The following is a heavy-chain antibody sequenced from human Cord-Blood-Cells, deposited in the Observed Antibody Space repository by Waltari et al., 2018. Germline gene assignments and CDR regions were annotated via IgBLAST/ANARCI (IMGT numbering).Heavy chain of an antibody. V-gene: IGHV4-34*01. CDR2: INHSGST. CDR1: GGSFSGSY. D-gene: IGHD2-15*01. Sequence: QVQLQQWGAGLLRPSATLSLTCAGYGGSFSGSYWWWIRQPPGKGLEWTGEINHSGSTNYNPSLKSRVTISVDTSKNQFSLKLSSVTAADTAVYYCARAWTVVTAFDIWGQGTMVTVSS. CDR3: ARAWTVVTAFDI. J-gene: IGHJ3*02.